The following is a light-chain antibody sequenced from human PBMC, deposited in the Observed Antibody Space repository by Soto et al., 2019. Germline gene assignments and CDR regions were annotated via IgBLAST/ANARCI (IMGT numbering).Light chain of an antibody. CDR1: QSVSGW. Sequence: DIQMTQSPSTLSASVGDTVTVTCRASQSVSGWLAWYQQKPGEAPKLLIYDASNLESGVPSRFSGSGSGTEFTLSISSLQPDDFATYYCQQYNIYPWTFGQGTKVDIK. CDR3: QQYNIYPWT. CDR2: DAS. J-gene: IGKJ1*01. V-gene: IGKV1-5*01.